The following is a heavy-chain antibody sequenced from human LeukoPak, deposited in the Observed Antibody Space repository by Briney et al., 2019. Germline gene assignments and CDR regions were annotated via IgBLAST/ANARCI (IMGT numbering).Heavy chain of an antibody. CDR2: INWNGGST. D-gene: IGHD3-22*01. V-gene: IGHV3-20*04. CDR1: GFTFDDYG. CDR3: ARDLAPTHGSGYEHHDAFDI. Sequence: GGSLRLSCAASGFTFDDYGMSWVRQAPGKGLEWVSGINWNGGSTGYADSVKGRFTISRDNAKNSLYLQMNSLRAEDTALYYCARDLAPTHGSGYEHHDAFDIWGQGTMVTVSS. J-gene: IGHJ3*02.